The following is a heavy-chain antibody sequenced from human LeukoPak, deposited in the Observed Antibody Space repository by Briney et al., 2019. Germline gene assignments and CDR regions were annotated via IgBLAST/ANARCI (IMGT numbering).Heavy chain of an antibody. CDR1: GYTFTDYY. CDR2: IIPILGMA. CDR3: ARTYCSGGGCLFDY. J-gene: IGHJ4*02. V-gene: IGHV1-69*02. D-gene: IGHD2-15*01. Sequence: SVKVSCKASGYTFTDYYMHWVRQAPGQGLEWMGRIIPILGMANYAQKFQSRVTITADKSTSTAYMELSSLRSEDTAVYYCARTYCSGGGCLFDYWGQGTMVTVSS.